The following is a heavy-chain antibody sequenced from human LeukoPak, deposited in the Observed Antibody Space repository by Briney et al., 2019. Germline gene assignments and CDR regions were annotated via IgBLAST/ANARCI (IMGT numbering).Heavy chain of an antibody. Sequence: GGSLRLSCAASGFTFSSYAMHWVRQAPGKGPEWVAVISYDGSNKYYADSVKGRFTISRDNSKNTLYLQMNSLRAEDTAVYYCARDPSALTTVVTFFDYWGQGTLVTVSS. CDR3: ARDPSALTTVVTFFDY. D-gene: IGHD4-23*01. V-gene: IGHV3-30-3*01. CDR2: ISYDGSNK. CDR1: GFTFSSYA. J-gene: IGHJ4*02.